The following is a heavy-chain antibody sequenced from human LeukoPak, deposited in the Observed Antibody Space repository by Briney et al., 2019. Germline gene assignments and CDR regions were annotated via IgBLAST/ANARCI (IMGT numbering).Heavy chain of an antibody. J-gene: IGHJ3*02. V-gene: IGHV1-18*01. CDR2: ISAYNGNT. CDR1: GYTFTSYG. CDR3: ARDRSGSYDNAFDI. D-gene: IGHD1-26*01. Sequence: AASVKVSCKASGYTFTSYGISWVRQAPGQGLEWMGWISAYNGNTNYAQKLQGRVTMTTDTSTSTAYMELRSLRSDDTAVYYCARDRSGSYDNAFDIWGQGTMVTVSS.